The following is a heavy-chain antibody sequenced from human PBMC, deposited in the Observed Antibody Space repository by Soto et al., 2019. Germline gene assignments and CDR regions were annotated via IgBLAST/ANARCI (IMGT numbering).Heavy chain of an antibody. Sequence: SETLSLTCTVSGGSISTSAYYWGWIRQPPGKGLEWIGTIYYSGTSYHNPSLKSRVTISVDTSKNQFSLKLTSVTAADTGVYYCASSSPFHYWGPGILVTVSS. CDR3: ASSSPFHY. J-gene: IGHJ4*02. D-gene: IGHD6-6*01. CDR1: GGSISTSAYY. V-gene: IGHV4-39*01. CDR2: IYYSGTS.